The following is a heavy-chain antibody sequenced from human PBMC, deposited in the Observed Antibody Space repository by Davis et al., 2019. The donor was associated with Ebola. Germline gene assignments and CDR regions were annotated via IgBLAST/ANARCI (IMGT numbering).Heavy chain of an antibody. D-gene: IGHD3-10*01. CDR3: ARDRGGDYSFDY. J-gene: IGHJ4*02. CDR2: INAGNGNT. Sequence: AASVKVSCKASGYTFTSSDIHWVRQAPGQRLEWMGWINAGNGNTKYSQKFQGRVTITRDTSASTAYMELSSLRSEDTSVYYCARDRGGDYSFDYWGQGTLVTVSS. V-gene: IGHV1-3*01. CDR1: GYTFTSSD.